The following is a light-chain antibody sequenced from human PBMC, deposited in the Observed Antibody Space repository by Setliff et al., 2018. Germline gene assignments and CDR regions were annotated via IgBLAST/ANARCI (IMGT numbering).Light chain of an antibody. Sequence: QSALAQPPSASGSPGPSLIISCTGTSRDVGSSTFVSWYQQHPGKAPKLLIYEISKRPSGVPDRFSGSKSGNTAYLTVSGLQAEDEADYYCSSYAGTNNPDVFGSGTKVTVL. J-gene: IGLJ1*01. CDR2: EIS. V-gene: IGLV2-8*01. CDR1: SRDVGSSTF. CDR3: SSYAGTNNPDV.